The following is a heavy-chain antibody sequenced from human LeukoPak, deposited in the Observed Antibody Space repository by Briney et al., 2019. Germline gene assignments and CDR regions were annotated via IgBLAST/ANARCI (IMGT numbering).Heavy chain of an antibody. V-gene: IGHV1-46*01. CDR1: GYSFTSYC. J-gene: IGHJ4*02. Sequence: ASVKVSCKASGYSFTSYCTHWVRQAPGQGLEWMAMMNPSDGSTRYAQKFQGRVTITRDTSASTAYMELSSLRSEDTAVYYCARGPVAVAGLDVGDCWGQGTLVTVSS. D-gene: IGHD6-19*01. CDR2: MNPSDGST. CDR3: ARGPVAVAGLDVGDC.